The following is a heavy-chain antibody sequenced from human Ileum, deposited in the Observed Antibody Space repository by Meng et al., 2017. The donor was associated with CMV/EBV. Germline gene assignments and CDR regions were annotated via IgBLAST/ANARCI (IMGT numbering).Heavy chain of an antibody. Sequence: AVSGGSISSGGYSWSWIRQPPGKGLEWIGYMYHSGSTYYNPSLKSRVTISVDRSKNQFSLKLSSVTAADTAVYYCARGSGYTYGYDYWGQGTLVTVS. CDR1: GGSISSGGYS. CDR2: MYHSGST. V-gene: IGHV4-30-2*01. D-gene: IGHD5-18*01. J-gene: IGHJ4*02. CDR3: ARGSGYTYGYDY.